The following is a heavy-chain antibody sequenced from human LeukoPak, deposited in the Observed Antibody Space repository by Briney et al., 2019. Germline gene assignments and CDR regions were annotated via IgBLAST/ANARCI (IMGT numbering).Heavy chain of an antibody. CDR1: GFTFSDYW. J-gene: IGHJ4*02. CDR3: ARDLYRIVVVPHYFDY. V-gene: IGHV3-7*01. CDR2: IKEDGSEK. D-gene: IGHD3-22*01. Sequence: GGSLRLSCAASGFTFSDYWMSWVRQAPGKGLEWVANIKEDGSEKYYVDSVKGRFTISRDNAKKSLYLQMNSLRAEDTAVYYCARDLYRIVVVPHYFDYWGQGTLVTVSS.